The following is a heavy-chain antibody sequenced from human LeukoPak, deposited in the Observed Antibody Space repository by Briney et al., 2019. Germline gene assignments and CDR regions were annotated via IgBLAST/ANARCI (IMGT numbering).Heavy chain of an antibody. V-gene: IGHV4-34*01. D-gene: IGHD2-15*01. CDR1: GGSFSGYY. CDR2: INHSGST. Sequence: TSETLSLTCAVYGGSFSGYYWSWIRQPPGKGLEWIGEINHSGSTNYNPSLKSRVTISVDASKNQFSLKLSSVTAADTAVYYCARDSRRGGSGEFDPWGQGTLVTVSS. J-gene: IGHJ5*02. CDR3: ARDSRRGGSGEFDP.